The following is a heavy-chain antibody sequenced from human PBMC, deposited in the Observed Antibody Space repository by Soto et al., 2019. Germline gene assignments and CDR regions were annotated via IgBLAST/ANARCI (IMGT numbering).Heavy chain of an antibody. J-gene: IGHJ4*02. CDR1: VFTFSSYD. V-gene: IGHV3-13*01. CDR3: ARAVPSGWFDY. D-gene: IGHD6-19*01. Sequence: GSLRLSCAASVFTFSSYDMHWVRQATGKGLEWVSAIGTAGDTYYPGSVKGRFTISRENAKNSLYLQMNSLRAGDTAVYYCARAVPSGWFDYWGQGTLVTVSS. CDR2: IGTAGDT.